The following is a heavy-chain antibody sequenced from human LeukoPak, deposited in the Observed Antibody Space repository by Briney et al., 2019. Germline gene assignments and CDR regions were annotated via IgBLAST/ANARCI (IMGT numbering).Heavy chain of an antibody. CDR3: TRHMGNAATRFDY. J-gene: IGHJ4*02. CDR1: GFTFSNAW. V-gene: IGHV3-73*01. Sequence: GGSLRLSCATSGFTFSNAWMSWVRQAPGKGLEWVGRVRSKADSYATGYAASLKGRFTISRDDSKNTAYLQMNSLKTEDTAVYYCTRHMGNAATRFDYWGQGTLVTVSS. CDR2: VRSKADSYAT. D-gene: IGHD7-27*01.